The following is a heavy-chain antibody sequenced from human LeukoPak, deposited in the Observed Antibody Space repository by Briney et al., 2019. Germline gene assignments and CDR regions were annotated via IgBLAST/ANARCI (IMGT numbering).Heavy chain of an antibody. CDR2: IGGTGVGT. J-gene: IGHJ4*02. CDR1: GFTFSNYA. V-gene: IGHV3-23*01. D-gene: IGHD1-14*01. CDR3: ARDRIRGDY. Sequence: GGSLRLSCAASGFTFSNYAMSWVRQAPGKGLEWVSAIGGTGVGTYYADSVKGRFTISRDNSKNTLYLQVNSLRAEDTAVYYCARDRIRGDYWGQGTLVTVSS.